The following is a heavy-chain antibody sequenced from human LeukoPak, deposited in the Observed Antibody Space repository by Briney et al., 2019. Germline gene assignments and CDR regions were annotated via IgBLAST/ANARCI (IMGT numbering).Heavy chain of an antibody. D-gene: IGHD3-10*01. CDR1: RGTFNNYA. J-gene: IGHJ5*02. CDR3: ARDLTMVRGAKYRPYNWFDP. Sequence: SVKVSCKTSRGTFNNYAISWVRQAPGQGLEWMGGVIPIFGTASYAQKFQGRVTITADGSTSTAYMELSSLRSEDTAMYYCARDLTMVRGAKYRPYNWFDPWGQGTLVTVSS. V-gene: IGHV1-69*13. CDR2: VIPIFGTA.